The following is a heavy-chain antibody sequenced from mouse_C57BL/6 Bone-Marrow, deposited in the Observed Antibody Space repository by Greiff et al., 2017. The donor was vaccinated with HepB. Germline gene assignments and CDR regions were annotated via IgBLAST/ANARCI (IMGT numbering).Heavy chain of an antibody. CDR1: GFNIKDDY. D-gene: IGHD2-3*01. V-gene: IGHV14-4*01. Sequence: VQLKQSGAELVRPGASVKLSCTASGFNIKDDYMHWVKQRPEQGLEWIGWIDPENGDTEYASKFQGKATITADTSSNTAYLQLSSLTSEDTAVYYCTTMMVTRKVGYFDYWGQGTTLTVSS. CDR2: IDPENGDT. J-gene: IGHJ2*01. CDR3: TTMMVTRKVGYFDY.